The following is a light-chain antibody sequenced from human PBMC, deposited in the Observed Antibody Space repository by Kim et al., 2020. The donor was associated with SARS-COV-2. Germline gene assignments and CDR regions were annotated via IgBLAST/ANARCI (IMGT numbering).Light chain of an antibody. V-gene: IGLV7-46*01. CDR2: DTD. CDR3: LLFYSGDWV. J-gene: IGLJ3*02. CDR1: IGAVTSGHY. Sequence: PGGPVTLTCGSTIGAVTSGHYPYWLQQRPGQVPRTLIYDTDNRHSWTPARFSGFVLGDKAALTLSGAQPEDEADYYCLLFYSGDWVLGGGTQLTVL.